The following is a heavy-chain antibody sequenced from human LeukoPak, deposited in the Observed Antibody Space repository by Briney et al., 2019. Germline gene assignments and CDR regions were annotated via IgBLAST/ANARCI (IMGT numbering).Heavy chain of an antibody. D-gene: IGHD5-18*01. CDR3: ARTEGSGYSYDYFGYYYYMDV. Sequence: TSETLSLTCTVSGGSINNYYWSWIRQPPGKGLEWIGYIHYSGSTNYNPSLRSRVTISVDMSKKQFSLKLRSVTAADTAVYYCARTEGSGYSYDYFGYYYYMDVWGKGTTVIVSS. V-gene: IGHV4-59*01. CDR1: GGSINNYY. J-gene: IGHJ6*03. CDR2: IHYSGST.